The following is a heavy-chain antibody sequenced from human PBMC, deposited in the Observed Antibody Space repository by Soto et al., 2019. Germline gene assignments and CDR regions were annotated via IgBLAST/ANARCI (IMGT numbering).Heavy chain of an antibody. CDR2: IYPGDSDT. J-gene: IGHJ6*02. Sequence: GGSLRLSCTGSGFDFGDYYMSWIRQAPGKGLEWMGIIYPGDSDTRYSPSFQGQVTISADKSISTAYLQWSSLKASDTAMYYCARHASITIFGVVITDYYYGMDVWGQGTTVTVSS. D-gene: IGHD3-3*01. V-gene: IGHV5-51*01. CDR1: GFDFGDYY. CDR3: ARHASITIFGVVITDYYYGMDV.